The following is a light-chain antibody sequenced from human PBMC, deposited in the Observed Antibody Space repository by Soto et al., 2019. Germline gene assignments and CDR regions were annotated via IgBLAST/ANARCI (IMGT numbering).Light chain of an antibody. V-gene: IGKV3-20*01. Sequence: IVLTQSPGTLSLSPGERATLFCRRIQTVRNNYLAWYQQRPGQAPRLLIYGAYRRATGIPDRFSVSGSGTDFTLTISSLQPDDFATYYCQHYNSYSEAFGQGTKVDVK. CDR1: QTVRNNY. J-gene: IGKJ1*01. CDR2: GAY. CDR3: QHYNSYSEA.